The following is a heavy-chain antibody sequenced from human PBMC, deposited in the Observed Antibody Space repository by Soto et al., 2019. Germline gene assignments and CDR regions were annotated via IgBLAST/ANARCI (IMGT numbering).Heavy chain of an antibody. CDR2: IYPGDSDT. D-gene: IGHD3-9*01. Sequence: GESLKISCKGSGYSFTSYWIGWVRQMPGKGLEWMGIIYPGDSDTRYSPSFQGQVTISADKSISTAYLQWSSLKASDTAMYYCTRGAERTVPPTVQRHLDWVCGHRGQRTPVTVSS. CDR1: GYSFTSYW. V-gene: IGHV5-51*01. J-gene: IGHJ4*02. CDR3: TRGAERTVPPTVQRHLDWVCGH.